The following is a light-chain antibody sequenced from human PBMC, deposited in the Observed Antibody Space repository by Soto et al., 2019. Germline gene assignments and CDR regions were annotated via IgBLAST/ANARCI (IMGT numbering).Light chain of an antibody. CDR1: QDISSY. Sequence: DIQMTQSPSSLSASVGDRVTITCQASQDISSYLNWYQQKPGKAPKLLIYAASSLQSGVPSRFSGSGSGTDFTLTISSLQPEDFATYYCQQSYSTLETFGQGTKVDIK. CDR2: AAS. V-gene: IGKV1-39*01. CDR3: QQSYSTLET. J-gene: IGKJ1*01.